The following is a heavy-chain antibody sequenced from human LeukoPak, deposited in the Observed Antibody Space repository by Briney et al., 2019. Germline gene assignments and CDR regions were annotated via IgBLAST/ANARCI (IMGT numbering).Heavy chain of an antibody. CDR1: GGSISSYY. V-gene: IGHV4-59*12. J-gene: IGHJ1*01. CDR2: IYYSGST. Sequence: KSSETLSLTCTVSGGSISSYYWSWIRQPPGKGLEWIGYIYYSGSTNYNPSLKSRVTLSFDTSKNQFSLILSSVTAADTAVYYCASRGTYVDAEYFQHWGQGTLVTVSS. D-gene: IGHD1-26*01. CDR3: ASRGTYVDAEYFQH.